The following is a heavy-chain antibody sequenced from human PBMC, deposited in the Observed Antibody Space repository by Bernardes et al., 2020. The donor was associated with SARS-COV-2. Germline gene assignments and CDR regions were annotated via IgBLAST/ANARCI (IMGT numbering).Heavy chain of an antibody. V-gene: IGHV3-48*02. D-gene: IGHD2-2*01. J-gene: IGHJ6*02. CDR3: ARHPYPPLLLLYGMDV. Sequence: GGSLRLSCAASGFTFSSYSMNWVRQAPGKGLEWVSYISSSSSTIYYADSVKGRFTISRDNAKNSLYLQMNSLRDEDTAVYYCARHPYPPLLLLYGMDVWGQGTTVTVSS. CDR1: GFTFSSYS. CDR2: ISSSSSTI.